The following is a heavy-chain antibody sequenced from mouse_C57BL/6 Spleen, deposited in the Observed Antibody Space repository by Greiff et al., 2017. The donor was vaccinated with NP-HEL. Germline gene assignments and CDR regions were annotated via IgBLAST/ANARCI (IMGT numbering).Heavy chain of an antibody. CDR1: GYTFTDYE. CDR2: IDPETGGT. CDR3: TEGDDYYAMDY. V-gene: IGHV1-15*01. Sequence: VQLQQSGAELVRPGASVTLSCKASGYTFTDYEMHWVKQTPVHGLEWIGAIDPETGGTAYNQKFKGKAILTADKSSSTAYMELRSLTSDDAAVYYCTEGDDYYAMDYWGQGTSVTVSS. D-gene: IGHD2-13*01. J-gene: IGHJ4*01.